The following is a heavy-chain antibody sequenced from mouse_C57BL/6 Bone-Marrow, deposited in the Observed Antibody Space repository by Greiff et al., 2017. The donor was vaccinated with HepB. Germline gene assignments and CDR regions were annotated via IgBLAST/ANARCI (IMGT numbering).Heavy chain of an antibody. CDR3: ARDGHWYFDV. CDR2: ISSGSSTI. D-gene: IGHD2-3*01. J-gene: IGHJ1*03. Sequence: EVKVVESGGGLVKPGGSLKLSCAASGFTFSDYGMHWVRQAPEKGLEWVAYISSGSSTIYYADTVKGRFTISRDNAKNTLFLQMTSLRSEDTAMYYCARDGHWYFDVWGTGTTVTVSS. V-gene: IGHV5-17*01. CDR1: GFTFSDYG.